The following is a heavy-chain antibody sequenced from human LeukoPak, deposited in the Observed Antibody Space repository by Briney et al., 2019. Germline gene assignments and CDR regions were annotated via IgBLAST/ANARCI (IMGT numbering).Heavy chain of an antibody. CDR2: VSGSGSTV. J-gene: IGHJ4*02. CDR1: GFTFSDHI. Sequence: GGSLRLSCAASGFTFSDHIMNWVRQLPGKRLEWVAYVSGSGSTVYYADSVKSRFTISRDNGKSSLYLQMNSLRVEDTALYYCVRQFASWGQGTLVTVSS. V-gene: IGHV3-48*01. CDR3: VRQFAS.